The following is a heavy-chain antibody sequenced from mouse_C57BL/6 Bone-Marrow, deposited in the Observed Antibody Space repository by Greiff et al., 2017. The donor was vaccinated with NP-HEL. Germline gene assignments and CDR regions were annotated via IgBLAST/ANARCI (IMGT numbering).Heavy chain of an antibody. CDR2: ISSGSSTI. CDR1: GFTFSDYG. Sequence: EVKLVESGGGLVKPGGSLKLSCAASGFTFSDYGMHWVRQAPEQGLEWVAYISSGSSTIYYADTVKGRFTISRDNAKNTLFLQMTSLRSEDTAMYYCARRTWFAYWGQGTLVTVSA. CDR3: ARRTWFAY. J-gene: IGHJ3*01. V-gene: IGHV5-17*01.